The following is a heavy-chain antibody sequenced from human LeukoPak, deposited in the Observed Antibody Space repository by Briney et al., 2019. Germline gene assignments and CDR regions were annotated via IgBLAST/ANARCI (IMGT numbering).Heavy chain of an antibody. D-gene: IGHD2-15*01. V-gene: IGHV3-23*01. J-gene: IGHJ6*02. CDR3: AAYCSGGSCYSAEYYYYGMDV. Sequence: PGGSLRLSCAASGFTFSSYAMSWVRQAPGKGLEWVSAISGSGGSTYYADSVKGRFTISRDNSKNTLYLQMNSLRAEDTAVYYCAAYCSGGSCYSAEYYYYGMDVWGQGTTVTVSS. CDR1: GFTFSSYA. CDR2: ISGSGGST.